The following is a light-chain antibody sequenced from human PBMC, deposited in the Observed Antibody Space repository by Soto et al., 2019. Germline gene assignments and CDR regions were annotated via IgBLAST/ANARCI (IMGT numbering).Light chain of an antibody. Sequence: EVVLTQSPGTLSLSPVEIATLSFMASQSVSNNYLAWYQQKPGQAPRLLIYGASSRATGIPDRFAGSGSGTDFTLTISRLEPEDFAVYYCQQYGSSPRTFGQGTKVDIK. J-gene: IGKJ1*01. CDR3: QQYGSSPRT. CDR2: GAS. CDR1: QSVSNNY. V-gene: IGKV3-20*01.